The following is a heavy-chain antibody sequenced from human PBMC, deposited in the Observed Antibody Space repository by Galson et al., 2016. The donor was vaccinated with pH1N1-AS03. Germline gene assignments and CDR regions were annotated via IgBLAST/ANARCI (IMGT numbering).Heavy chain of an antibody. D-gene: IGHD2-2*01. Sequence: SVKVSCKASGYTFTSYGITWVRQAPGQGLEWMGWISAYNGNTKYAQKFPGRVTMTTDTSTSTAYMELRSLRSDDTAVYYCVRITEGSTTCIWGQGVLVTVSS. CDR3: VRITEGSTTCI. CDR1: GYTFTSYG. J-gene: IGHJ4*02. V-gene: IGHV1-18*01. CDR2: ISAYNGNT.